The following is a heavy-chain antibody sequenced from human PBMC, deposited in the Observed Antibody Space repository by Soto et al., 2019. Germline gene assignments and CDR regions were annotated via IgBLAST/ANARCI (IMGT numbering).Heavy chain of an antibody. V-gene: IGHV3-23*01. CDR1: GFTFRSYA. J-gene: IGHJ5*02. CDR3: TRDLYDWFDP. Sequence: GGSLRLSCAASGFTFRSYAMSWVRQAPGKGLEWVSAISGSGGSTYYADSVKGRFTISRDNAKNSLYLQMNSLRAEDTAVYYCTRDLYDWFDPWGQGTLDTVSS. D-gene: IGHD2-8*01. CDR2: ISGSGGST.